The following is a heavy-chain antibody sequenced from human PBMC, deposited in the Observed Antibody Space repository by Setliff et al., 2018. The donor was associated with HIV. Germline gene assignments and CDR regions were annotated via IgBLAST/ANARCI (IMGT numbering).Heavy chain of an antibody. CDR3: ARGGPARVALLYWFDP. CDR2: MNPDSGNT. J-gene: IGHJ5*02. CDR1: GYTFINYD. Sequence: ASVKVSCKASGYTFINYDIYWVRQTTGQGLEWMGWMNPDSGNTGYAQKFQGTVTMTRDTSTSTVYLELRRLRSDDTAVYFCARGGPARVALLYWFDPWGQGTLVTVSS. V-gene: IGHV1-8*02. D-gene: IGHD2-21*01.